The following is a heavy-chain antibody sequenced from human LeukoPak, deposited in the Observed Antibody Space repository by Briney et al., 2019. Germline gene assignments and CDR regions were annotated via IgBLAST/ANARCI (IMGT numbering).Heavy chain of an antibody. CDR1: GYSINSGYY. J-gene: IGHJ2*01. Sequence: SETLSLTCTVSGYSINSGYYWGWIRQPPGKGVEWIGSIYHSGSTYYNPSLKSRVTISVDTSKNQFSLKLSSVTAADTAVYYCARDSGGEAVREYHWYFDLWGRGTLVTVSS. D-gene: IGHD3-10*01. V-gene: IGHV4-38-2*02. CDR3: ARDSGGEAVREYHWYFDL. CDR2: IYHSGST.